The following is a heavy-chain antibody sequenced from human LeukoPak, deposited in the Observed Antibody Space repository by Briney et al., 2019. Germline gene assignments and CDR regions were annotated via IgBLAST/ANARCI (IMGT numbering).Heavy chain of an antibody. Sequence: GGSLRLSCAASGFTFSSYSMNWVRQAPGKGLEWLSYISSSSRTIYYADSVKGRFTISRDNANNSLYLQMNSLRAEDTAVYYCAKDYSVGGSLIDYWGQGTLVTVSS. V-gene: IGHV3-48*01. CDR2: ISSSSRTI. D-gene: IGHD1-26*01. CDR3: AKDYSVGGSLIDY. J-gene: IGHJ4*02. CDR1: GFTFSSYS.